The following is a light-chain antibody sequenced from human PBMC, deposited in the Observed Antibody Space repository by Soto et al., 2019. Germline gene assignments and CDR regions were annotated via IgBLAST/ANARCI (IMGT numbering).Light chain of an antibody. Sequence: EIVLTQSPGTLSLSPGERATLSCRASQSVSNNYLAWYQQKPGQAPRLLIYGASNRATGIPDRFSGSGSGTDFTLTISRLEAEDFALYYWQQYGSSGTFGQGTKVEIK. CDR3: QQYGSSGT. CDR2: GAS. V-gene: IGKV3-20*01. J-gene: IGKJ4*01. CDR1: QSVSNNY.